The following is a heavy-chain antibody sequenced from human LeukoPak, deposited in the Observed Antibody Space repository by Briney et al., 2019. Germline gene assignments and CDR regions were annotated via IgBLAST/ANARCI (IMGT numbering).Heavy chain of an antibody. CDR1: GGSISSSSYY. CDR3: ARDQGIAAAGTDAFDI. J-gene: IGHJ3*02. CDR2: IYYSGST. D-gene: IGHD6-13*01. V-gene: IGHV4-39*07. Sequence: SETLSLTCTVSGGSISSSSYYWGWIRQPPGKGLEWIGSIYYSGSTYYNPSLKSRVTISVDTSQSQFSLKLSSVTAADTAVYYCARDQGIAAAGTDAFDIWGQGTMVTVSS.